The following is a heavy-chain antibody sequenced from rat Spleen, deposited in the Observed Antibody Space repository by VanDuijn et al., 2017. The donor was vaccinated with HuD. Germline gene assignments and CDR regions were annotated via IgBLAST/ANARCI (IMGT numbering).Heavy chain of an antibody. D-gene: IGHD1-1*01. Sequence: QVQLKESGPGLVQPSQTLSLTCTVSGFSLTSYNVHWVRQPTGKGLEWMGVIWRNGNTDYNSALKSRLSINRDTSKSQVFLKMNSLQTDDTAIYYCTRDGDYSGGDYWGQGVMVTVSS. CDR2: IWRNGNT. CDR1: GFSLTSYN. CDR3: TRDGDYSGGDY. V-gene: IGHV2-30*01. J-gene: IGHJ2*01.